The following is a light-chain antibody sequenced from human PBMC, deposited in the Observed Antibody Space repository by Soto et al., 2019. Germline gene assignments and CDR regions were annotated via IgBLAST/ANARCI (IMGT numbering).Light chain of an antibody. J-gene: IGKJ3*01. V-gene: IGKV1-5*01. CDR1: QSISTW. CDR3: QQYNSDPFT. Sequence: DIQMTQSPSTLSASVGDRVTITCRASQSISTWLAWYQQRPGKAPKLLIFDASRWESGVPSRFSGSGSGTEFTLTISSLQPGDFATYYCQQYNSDPFTFGPGTKVDIK. CDR2: DAS.